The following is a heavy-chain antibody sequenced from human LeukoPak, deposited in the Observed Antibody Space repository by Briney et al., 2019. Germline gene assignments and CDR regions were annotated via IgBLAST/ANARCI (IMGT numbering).Heavy chain of an antibody. CDR1: GITFSSFW. CDR3: AKDSPFIAAAGRGYFDY. V-gene: IGHV3-7*03. Sequence: GGSLRLSCAASGITFSSFWMSWVRQAPGKGLEWVANINRDGSVKYYVDSVKGRFTVSRDNAKNSLYLQTNSLRAEDTAVYYCAKDSPFIAAAGRGYFDYWGQGTLVTVSS. D-gene: IGHD6-13*01. CDR2: INRDGSVK. J-gene: IGHJ4*02.